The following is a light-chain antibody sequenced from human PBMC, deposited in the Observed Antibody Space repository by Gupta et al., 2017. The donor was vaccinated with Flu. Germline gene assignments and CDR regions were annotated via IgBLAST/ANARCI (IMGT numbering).Light chain of an antibody. Sequence: GDIVTITCRASQGINAYLNWYQQKPGRAPRPLVYAASNLRSGVPSRCRGSGSGSDFTLTINGLQPEDFATYYCHQSFSMPWTFGQGTEVQIK. V-gene: IGKV1-39*01. CDR3: HQSFSMPWT. CDR1: QGINAY. J-gene: IGKJ1*01. CDR2: AAS.